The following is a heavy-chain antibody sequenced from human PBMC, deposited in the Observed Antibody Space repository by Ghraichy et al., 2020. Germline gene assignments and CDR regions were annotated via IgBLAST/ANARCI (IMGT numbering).Heavy chain of an antibody. V-gene: IGHV3-53*01. Sequence: GSLRLSCAASGFTVSSNYMSWVRQAPGKGLEWVSVIYSGGSTYYADSVKGRFTISRDNSKNTLYLQMNSLRAEDTAVYYCARDRISARYDKGPGYDDAFDIWGQGTMVTVSS. CDR1: GFTVSSNY. J-gene: IGHJ3*02. CDR2: IYSGGST. CDR3: ARDRISARYDKGPGYDDAFDI. D-gene: IGHD3-10*01.